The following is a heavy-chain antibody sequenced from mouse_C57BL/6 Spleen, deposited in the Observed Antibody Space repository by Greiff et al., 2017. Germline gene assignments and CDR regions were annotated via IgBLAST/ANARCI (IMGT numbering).Heavy chain of an antibody. CDR3: AREGSTTVVAPFAY. V-gene: IGHV1-55*01. CDR2: FSPGSGST. J-gene: IGHJ3*01. Sequence: QVQLQQPGAELVKPGASVTMSCSASGYSFTSYWLTWVKPRPGQGLVWIGDFSPGSGSTNSNAKFKSKATLTVDTSSSTGDMQLSSLTSEDSAGYYWAREGSTTVVAPFAYGGQGTLVTVSA. CDR1: GYSFTSYW. D-gene: IGHD1-1*01.